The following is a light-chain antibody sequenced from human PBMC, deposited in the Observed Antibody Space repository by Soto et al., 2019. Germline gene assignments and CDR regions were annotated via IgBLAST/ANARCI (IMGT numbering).Light chain of an antibody. V-gene: IGKV3-11*01. CDR2: DAS. J-gene: IGKJ5*01. CDR3: QQSSNWPPIT. CDR1: QSVSSY. Sequence: EIVLTQSPATLSLSPVERATLSFRASQSVSSYLAWYQQKPGQAPRPLIYDASNRATGIPARFSGSGSGADFTLTISSLEPEDFAVYYCQQSSNWPPITFGQGTRLEIK.